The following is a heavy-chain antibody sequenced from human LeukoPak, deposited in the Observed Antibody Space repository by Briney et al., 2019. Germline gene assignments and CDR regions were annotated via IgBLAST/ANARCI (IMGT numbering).Heavy chain of an antibody. J-gene: IGHJ6*03. D-gene: IGHD3-10*01. CDR2: IIPIFGTA. CDR1: GGTFSSYA. CDR3: ARDLNGVSGFGELGYYYYMDV. V-gene: IGHV1-69*13. Sequence: GASVKVSCKASGGTFSSYAISWVRQAPGQGLEWMGGIIPIFGTAIYAQKFQGRVTITADESTSTAYMELSSLRSEDTAVYYCARDLNGVSGFGELGYYYYMDVWGKGTTVTVSS.